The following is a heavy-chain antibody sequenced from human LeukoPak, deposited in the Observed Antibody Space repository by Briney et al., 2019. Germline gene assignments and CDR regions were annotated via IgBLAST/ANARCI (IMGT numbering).Heavy chain of an antibody. V-gene: IGHV4-34*01. CDR1: GGSFSGYY. D-gene: IGHD2-21*01. Sequence: PSETLSLTCAVYGGSFSGYYWSWIRQPPGKGLEWTGEINHSGSTNYNPSLKSRVTISVDTSKNQFSLKLSSVTAADTAVYYCARVPIPGGVDYWGQGTLVTVSS. J-gene: IGHJ4*02. CDR3: ARVPIPGGVDY. CDR2: INHSGST.